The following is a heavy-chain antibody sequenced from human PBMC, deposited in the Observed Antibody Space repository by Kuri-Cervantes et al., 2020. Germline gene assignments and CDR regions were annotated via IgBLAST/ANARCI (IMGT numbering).Heavy chain of an antibody. Sequence: ASVKVSCKASGYTFTSYYMHWVRQAPGRGLEWMGIINPSDGSTTYAQKFQGRVTMTRDTFTSTVYMELSSLRSEDTAVYYCAKRRSYSRIFDYWGQGTLVTVSS. CDR3: AKRRSYSRIFDY. D-gene: IGHD6-13*01. CDR2: INPSDGST. J-gene: IGHJ4*02. V-gene: IGHV1-46*01. CDR1: GYTFTSYY.